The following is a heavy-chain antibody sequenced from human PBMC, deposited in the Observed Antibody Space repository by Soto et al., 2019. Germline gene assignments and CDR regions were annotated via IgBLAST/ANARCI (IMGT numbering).Heavy chain of an antibody. CDR1: GGTFSSYA. V-gene: IGHV1-69*06. D-gene: IGHD1-1*01. Sequence: QVQLVQSGAEVKKPGSSVKVSCTASGGTFSSYAISWVRQAPGQGLEWVGGIIPIFGTANYAQKFEGRVTITADKSASKAYMELRSVRSEDTAVYYCAGGYWNDAGTTDRFDYWGQGTLVTVSS. CDR3: AGGYWNDAGTTDRFDY. J-gene: IGHJ4*02. CDR2: IIPIFGTA.